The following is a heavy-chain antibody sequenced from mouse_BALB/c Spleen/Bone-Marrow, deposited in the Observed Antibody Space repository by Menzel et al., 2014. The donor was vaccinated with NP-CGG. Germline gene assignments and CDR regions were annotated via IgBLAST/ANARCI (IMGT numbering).Heavy chain of an antibody. J-gene: IGHJ3*01. CDR3: TRDDYDGARFAY. CDR2: TSSGGSYT. Sequence: EVMLVESGGGLVKPGGSLKLSCAASGFTFXSYTMSWVRQTPEKRLEWVATTSSGGSYTYYPDSVKGRFTISRDNAKNTLYLQMSSLKSEDTAMYYCTRDDYDGARFAYWGQGTLVTVSA. V-gene: IGHV5-6-4*01. D-gene: IGHD2-4*01. CDR1: GFTFXSYT.